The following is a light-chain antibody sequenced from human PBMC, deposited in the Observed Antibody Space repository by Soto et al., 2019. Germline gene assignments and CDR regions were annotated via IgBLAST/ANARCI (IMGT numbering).Light chain of an antibody. CDR1: QSVSSY. J-gene: IGKJ2*01. CDR3: QQRSNWPPYT. V-gene: IGKV3-11*01. Sequence: EIVLTQSPATQSLSPGERATLSCRARQSVSSYLAGYQQKPGQAPRLLIYDASNRTTGIPARVSGSGSGKDFTLTISSLEPEDFAVYYCQQRSNWPPYTFGQGTKLEIK. CDR2: DAS.